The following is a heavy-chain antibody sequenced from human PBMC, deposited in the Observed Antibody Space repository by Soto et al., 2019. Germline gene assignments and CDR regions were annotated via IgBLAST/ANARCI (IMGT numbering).Heavy chain of an antibody. Sequence: QVQLQESGPGLVKPSGTLSLTCAVSGASISSRNWWGWVRQPPGKGLEWIGEIYHSGGTNYNPSLKSRATMSVDKSNNQFSLNLSSVTAADTAVYYCAGTSYYGSGSYQLDYWGQGTLVTVSS. CDR1: GASISSRNW. J-gene: IGHJ4*02. V-gene: IGHV4-4*02. D-gene: IGHD3-10*01. CDR2: IYHSGGT. CDR3: AGTSYYGSGSYQLDY.